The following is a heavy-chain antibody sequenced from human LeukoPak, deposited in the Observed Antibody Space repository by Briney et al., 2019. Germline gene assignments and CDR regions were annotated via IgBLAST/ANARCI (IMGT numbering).Heavy chain of an antibody. CDR3: ARGPMTTVTTGNLDY. CDR2: IYYSGST. V-gene: IGHV4-59*01. D-gene: IGHD4-17*01. CDR1: GGSISSYY. Sequence: PSETLSLPCTVPGGSISSYYWSWIRQPPGKGLEWIGYIYYSGSTNYNPSLKSRVTISVDTSKNQFSLKLSSVTAAATAVYYCARGPMTTVTTGNLDYWGQGTLLTVSS. J-gene: IGHJ4*02.